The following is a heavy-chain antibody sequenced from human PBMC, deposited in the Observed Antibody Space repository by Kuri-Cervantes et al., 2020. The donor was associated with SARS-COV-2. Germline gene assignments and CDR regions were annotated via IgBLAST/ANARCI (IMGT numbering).Heavy chain of an antibody. CDR2: IIPIFGTA. J-gene: IGHJ3*02. D-gene: IGHD5-18*01. V-gene: IGHV1-69*13. CDR3: AKMGRGYSYGYVHFHRDAFDI. Sequence: SVKVSCKASGGTFSSYAISWVRQAPGQGLEWMGGIIPIFGTANYAQKFQGRVTITADEFTSTAYMELSSLRSEDTAVYYCAKMGRGYSYGYVHFHRDAFDIWGQGTMVTVSS. CDR1: GGTFSSYA.